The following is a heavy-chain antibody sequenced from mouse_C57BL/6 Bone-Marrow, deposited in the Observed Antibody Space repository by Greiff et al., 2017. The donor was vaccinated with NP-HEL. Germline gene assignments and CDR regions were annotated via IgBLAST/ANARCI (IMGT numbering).Heavy chain of an antibody. CDR3: ARRGYYYGSSYVRFDY. V-gene: IGHV1-50*01. Sequence: VQLQQPGAELVKPGASVKLSCKASGYTFTSYWMQWVKQRPGQGLEWIGEIDPSDSYTNYNQKFKGKATLTVDTSSSTAYMQLSSLTSEDSAVYYCARRGYYYGSSYVRFDYWGQGTTLTVSS. D-gene: IGHD1-1*01. CDR1: GYTFTSYW. J-gene: IGHJ2*01. CDR2: IDPSDSYT.